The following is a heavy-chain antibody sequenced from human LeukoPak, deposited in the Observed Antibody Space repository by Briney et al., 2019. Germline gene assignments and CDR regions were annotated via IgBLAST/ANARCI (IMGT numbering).Heavy chain of an antibody. Sequence: SETLSLTCALSGYSISSGYYWGWIRQPPGKGLEWIGSIYPSGSTYYNPSLKSRVTISVDTSKNQFSLELSSVTAADTAFYYCARAYCGGDCTRDYWGQGTLVTVSS. CDR2: IYPSGST. CDR1: GYSISSGYY. J-gene: IGHJ4*02. CDR3: ARAYCGGDCTRDY. D-gene: IGHD2-21*01. V-gene: IGHV4-38-2*01.